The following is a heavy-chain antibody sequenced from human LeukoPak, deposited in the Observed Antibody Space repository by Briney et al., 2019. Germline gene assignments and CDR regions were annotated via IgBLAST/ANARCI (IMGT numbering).Heavy chain of an antibody. CDR1: GFTSSSFG. CDR2: IWSDGINK. Sequence: PGGSLRLSCAASGFTSSSFGIHWVRQAPGRGLEWVAVIWSDGINKYYGDSVKGRFTISRDNSKNTLYLQMNSLRAEDTDVYYCARDSLGTSSGWFDPWGQGTLVTVSS. CDR3: ARDSLGTSSGWFDP. J-gene: IGHJ5*02. V-gene: IGHV3-33*01. D-gene: IGHD6-19*01.